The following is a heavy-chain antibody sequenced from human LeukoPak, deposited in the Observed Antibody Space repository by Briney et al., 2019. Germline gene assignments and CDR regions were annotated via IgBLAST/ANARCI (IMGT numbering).Heavy chain of an antibody. D-gene: IGHD2-2*01. J-gene: IGHJ3*02. V-gene: IGHV3-21*04. CDR3: AKGNIVVVPAANDAFDI. Sequence: GGSLRLSCAASGFTFSSYSMNWVRQAPGKGLEWVSCISSSSSYIYYADSVKGRFTISRDNAKNSLYLQMNSLRAEDTAVYYCAKGNIVVVPAANDAFDIWGQGTMVTVSS. CDR2: ISSSSSYI. CDR1: GFTFSSYS.